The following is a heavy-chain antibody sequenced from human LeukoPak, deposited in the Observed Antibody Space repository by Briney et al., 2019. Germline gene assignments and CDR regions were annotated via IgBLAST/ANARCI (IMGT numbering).Heavy chain of an antibody. CDR3: ARNLVGRGVFDY. CDR2: MNPNSGST. Sequence: ASVKVSCKASGYTFTSYDINWVRQATGQGLEWMGWMNPNSGSTGYAQKFQGRVTITRNTSINTAYMELSSLRSEDTALYYCARNLVGRGVFDYWGQGTLVTVSS. V-gene: IGHV1-8*03. J-gene: IGHJ4*02. D-gene: IGHD3-10*01. CDR1: GYTFTSYD.